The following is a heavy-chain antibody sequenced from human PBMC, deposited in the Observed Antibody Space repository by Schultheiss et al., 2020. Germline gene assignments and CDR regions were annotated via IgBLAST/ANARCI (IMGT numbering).Heavy chain of an antibody. CDR2: ISGSGGST. CDR1: GFTFSSYA. CDR3: ARAPATLRFEPYYYYGMDV. D-gene: IGHD3-3*01. J-gene: IGHJ6*02. Sequence: GGSLRLSCAASGFTFSSYAMHWVRQAPGKGLEWVSAISGSGGSTFYADSVKGRFTISRDNSKNTLYLQMNSLRAEDTAVYYCARAPATLRFEPYYYYGMDVWGQGTTVTVSS. V-gene: IGHV3-23*01.